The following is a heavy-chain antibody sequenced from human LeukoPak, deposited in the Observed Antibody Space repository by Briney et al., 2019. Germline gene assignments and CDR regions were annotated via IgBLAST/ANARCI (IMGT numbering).Heavy chain of an antibody. J-gene: IGHJ6*02. CDR1: GGTFSSYA. CDR2: IIPILGIA. CDR3: ASLPYDFWSGVNYYYYGMDA. Sequence: GASVKVSCKASGGTFSSYAISWVRQAPGQGLEWMGRIIPILGIANYAQKFQGRVTITADKSTSTAYMELSSLRSEDTAVYYCASLPYDFWSGVNYYYYGMDAWGQGTTVTVSS. V-gene: IGHV1-69*04. D-gene: IGHD3-3*01.